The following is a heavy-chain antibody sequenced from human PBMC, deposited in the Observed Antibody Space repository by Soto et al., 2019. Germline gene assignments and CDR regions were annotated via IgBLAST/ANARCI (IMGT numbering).Heavy chain of an antibody. J-gene: IGHJ4*02. CDR3: ARGGAWTPEGLAY. CDR1: GFTFSSFA. V-gene: IGHV3-30-3*01. D-gene: IGHD2-15*01. CDR2: ISSDVVNY. Sequence: QVQLVESGGGVVQPGRSLRLSCAASGFTFSSFAMHWVRQAPGKGLEWLAVISSDVVNYYYAESVKGRFTISRDNSKNTLYLQIKSLRNEDTAVHYCARGGAWTPEGLAYWGQGTLVTVSP.